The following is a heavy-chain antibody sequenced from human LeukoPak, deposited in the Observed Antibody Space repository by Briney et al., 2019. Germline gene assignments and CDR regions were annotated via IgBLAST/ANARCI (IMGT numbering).Heavy chain of an antibody. CDR2: IWYDGSNK. J-gene: IGHJ4*02. Sequence: GGSLRLSCAASGFTFSSYGMHWVRQAPGKGLEWVAVIWYDGSNKYYADSVKGRFTISRDNSKNTLYLQMNGLRAEDTAVYYCAREDGYNSFDYWGQGTLVTVSS. CDR3: AREDGYNSFDY. D-gene: IGHD5-24*01. V-gene: IGHV3-33*01. CDR1: GFTFSSYG.